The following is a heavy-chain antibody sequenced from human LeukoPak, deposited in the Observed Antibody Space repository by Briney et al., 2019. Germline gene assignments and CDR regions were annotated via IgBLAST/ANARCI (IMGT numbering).Heavy chain of an antibody. J-gene: IGHJ5*02. CDR2: IYYSGNT. D-gene: IGHD2-15*01. V-gene: IGHV4-59*01. CDR1: GGSISSYY. Sequence: SETLSLTCTVSGGSISSYYWSWIRQPPGKGLEWIGYIYYSGNTNYNPSLKSRVTISVDTSKNQYSLKLSSVTAADTAVYYCARAVRRVVSNWFDPWGQGTLVTVSS. CDR3: ARAVRRVVSNWFDP.